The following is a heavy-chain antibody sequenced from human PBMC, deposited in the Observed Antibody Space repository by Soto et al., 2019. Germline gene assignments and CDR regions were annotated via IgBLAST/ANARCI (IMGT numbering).Heavy chain of an antibody. J-gene: IGHJ6*02. CDR2: ITGTGGNT. Sequence: GGSLRLSCAASGFPLSTYGMTWVRQAPWKGLEWVSAITGTGGNTYYVDSVKGRFTSSRDNSKNMLYLQVNSLSVEDTAVYYCARIRGYWYGLDVWGQGATVTVSS. CDR1: GFPLSTYG. CDR3: ARIRGYWYGLDV. V-gene: IGHV3-23*01.